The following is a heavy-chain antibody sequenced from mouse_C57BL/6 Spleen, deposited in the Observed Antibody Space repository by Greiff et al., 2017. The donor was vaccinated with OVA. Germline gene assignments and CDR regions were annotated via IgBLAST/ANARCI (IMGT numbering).Heavy chain of an antibody. CDR1: GFTFTDYY. CDR3: ARYIYSGYFDY. J-gene: IGHJ2*01. D-gene: IGHD2-12*01. CDR2: IRNKANGYTT. V-gene: IGHV7-3*01. Sequence: EVMLVESGGGLVQPGGSLSFSCAASGFTFTDYYMSWVRQPPGTALEWLGFIRNKANGYTTEYSASVKGRFTISRDNSQSILYLQMNALRAEDSATYYCARYIYSGYFDYWGQGTTLTVSS.